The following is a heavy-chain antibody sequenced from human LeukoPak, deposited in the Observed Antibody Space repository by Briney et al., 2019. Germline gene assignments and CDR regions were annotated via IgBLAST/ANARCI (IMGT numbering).Heavy chain of an antibody. J-gene: IGHJ4*02. CDR3: ARDSHRTSQYCGGDCWDLGY. Sequence: QSGGSLRLSCAASGFTVSSNYMSWVRQAPGKGLEWVSVIYSGGSTYYADSVKGRFTISRDNSKNTLYLQMNSLRAEDTAVYYCARDSHRTSQYCGGDCWDLGYWGQGTLVTVSS. V-gene: IGHV3-53*01. D-gene: IGHD2-21*02. CDR1: GFTVSSNY. CDR2: IYSGGST.